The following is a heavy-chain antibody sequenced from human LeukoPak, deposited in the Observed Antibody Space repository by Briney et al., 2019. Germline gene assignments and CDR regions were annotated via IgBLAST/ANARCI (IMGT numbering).Heavy chain of an antibody. CDR2: INPNSGAT. CDR3: ARGPSSLNRYYYDSSDLP. Sequence: ASVKVSCKASGYTFTGYYMHWVRQAPGQGLEWMGWINPNSGATNYAQKFQGRVTMTRDKSINTAYMELSRLISDDTAIYYCARGPSSLNRYYYDSSDLPWGQGTLVTVSS. V-gene: IGHV1-2*02. J-gene: IGHJ5*02. CDR1: GYTFTGYY. D-gene: IGHD3-22*01.